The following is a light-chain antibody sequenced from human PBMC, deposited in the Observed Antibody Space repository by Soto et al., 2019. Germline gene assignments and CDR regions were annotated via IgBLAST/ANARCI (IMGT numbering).Light chain of an antibody. CDR1: QSIALS. CDR2: VAF. CDR3: QQSFRSPIT. Sequence: IQMTQSPSCLAASVGDTFTMTCRASQSIALSVNWYQQKPGKAPKXXIYVAFTLESGVPSRFSGSGSGTEFNLTIRSLQTEDFATYYCQQSFRSPITFGQGTRLEIK. V-gene: IGKV1-39*01. J-gene: IGKJ5*01.